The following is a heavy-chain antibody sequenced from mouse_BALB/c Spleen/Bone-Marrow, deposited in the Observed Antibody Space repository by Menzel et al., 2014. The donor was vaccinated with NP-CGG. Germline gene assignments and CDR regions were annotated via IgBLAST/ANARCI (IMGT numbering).Heavy chain of an antibody. V-gene: IGHV1S34*01. J-gene: IGHJ2*01. Sequence: LVKTGASVKISCKASGYSFTGYYMHWVKQSHGKSLEWIGYISCYNGATSYNQEFKGKATFTVDTSSSTAYMQFNSLTSEDSAVYYCARGYGNLYYFDYWGQGTTLTVSS. CDR2: ISCYNGAT. D-gene: IGHD2-1*01. CDR3: ARGYGNLYYFDY. CDR1: GYSFTGYY.